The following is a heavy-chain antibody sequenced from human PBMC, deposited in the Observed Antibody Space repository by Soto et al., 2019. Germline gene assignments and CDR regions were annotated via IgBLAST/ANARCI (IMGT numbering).Heavy chain of an antibody. Sequence: EVQLLESGGGLVQPGGSLRLSCAASGFTFSSYAMSWVRQAPGKGLEWVSTINSSGGSTYYADSVKGRFTISRDNSKNTLYLQMNSLRAEDTAVYYCAKDLYGDYHFDCWGQGTLVTVSS. V-gene: IGHV3-23*01. CDR2: INSSGGST. CDR3: AKDLYGDYHFDC. CDR1: GFTFSSYA. D-gene: IGHD4-17*01. J-gene: IGHJ4*02.